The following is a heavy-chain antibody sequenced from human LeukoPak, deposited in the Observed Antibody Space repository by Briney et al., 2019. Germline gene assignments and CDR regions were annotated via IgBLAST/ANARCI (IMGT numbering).Heavy chain of an antibody. CDR1: GFTFSSYW. D-gene: IGHD3-16*01. J-gene: IGHJ4*02. Sequence: GGSLRLSCAASGFTFSSYWMSWVRQAPGKGLEWVANIKQDGSEKYYVDSVKGRFTISRDNAKNTLYLQMNSLRAEDTAVYYCWVPATAGEGDYWGQGTLVTVSS. CDR3: WVPATAGEGDY. CDR2: IKQDGSEK. V-gene: IGHV3-7*01.